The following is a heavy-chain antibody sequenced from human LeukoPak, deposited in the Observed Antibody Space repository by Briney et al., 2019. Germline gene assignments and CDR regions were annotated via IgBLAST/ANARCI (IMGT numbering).Heavy chain of an antibody. D-gene: IGHD1-26*01. Sequence: GGSLRLSCAASGFTFSSYAMSWVRQAPGKGLEWVSAISGSGGSTYYADSVKGRFTISRDNSKNTLYLQMNSLRAEDTAVYYCAKGQGLVGAQFYVIDYWGQGTLVTVSS. CDR2: ISGSGGST. CDR1: GFTFSSYA. CDR3: AKGQGLVGAQFYVIDY. V-gene: IGHV3-23*01. J-gene: IGHJ4*02.